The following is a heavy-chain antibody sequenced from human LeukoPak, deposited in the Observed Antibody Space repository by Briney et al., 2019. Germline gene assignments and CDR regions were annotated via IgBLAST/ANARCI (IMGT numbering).Heavy chain of an antibody. J-gene: IGHJ4*02. D-gene: IGHD3-3*01. CDR2: ISSSGSTI. Sequence: GGSLRLSCAASGFTFSDYYMSWIRHAPGKGLEWVSYISSSGSTIYYADSVKGRFTISRDNAKNSLYLQMNSRRAEDTAVYYCARARNYDFWSGYYEYYFDYWGQGTLVTVSS. V-gene: IGHV3-11*01. CDR1: GFTFSDYY. CDR3: ARARNYDFWSGYYEYYFDY.